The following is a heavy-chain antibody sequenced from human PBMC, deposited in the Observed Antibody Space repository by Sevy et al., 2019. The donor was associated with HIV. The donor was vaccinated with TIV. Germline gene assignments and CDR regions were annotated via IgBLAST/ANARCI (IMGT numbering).Heavy chain of an antibody. V-gene: IGHV4-59*13. J-gene: IGHJ5*02. CDR2: IYYSGST. CDR1: GGSISSYY. D-gene: IGHD5-18*01. Sequence: SLTCTVSGGSISSYYWSWIRQPPGKGLEWIGYIYYSGSTNYNPSLKSRVTISVDTSKNQFSLKLSSVTAADTAVYYCAGRGYSYGRNWFDPWGQGTLVTVSS. CDR3: AGRGYSYGRNWFDP.